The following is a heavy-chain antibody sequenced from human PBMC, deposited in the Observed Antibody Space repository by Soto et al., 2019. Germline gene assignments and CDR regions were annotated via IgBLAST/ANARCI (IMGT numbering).Heavy chain of an antibody. Sequence: GGSLRLSCAASGFTFSSYAMSWVRQAPGKGLEWVSAISGSGGSTYYADSVKGRFTISRDNSKNTLYLQMNSLRAEDTAVYYCAKQGHGVVVVVAATGSVDYWGQGTLVTVSS. CDR2: ISGSGGST. D-gene: IGHD2-15*01. V-gene: IGHV3-23*01. J-gene: IGHJ4*02. CDR1: GFTFSSYA. CDR3: AKQGHGVVVVVAATGSVDY.